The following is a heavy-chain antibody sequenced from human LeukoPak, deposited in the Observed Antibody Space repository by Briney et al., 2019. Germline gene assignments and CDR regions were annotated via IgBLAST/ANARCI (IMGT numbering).Heavy chain of an antibody. Sequence: ASVKVSCKASGYTFTGYYMHWVRQAPGQGLEWMGWINPNSGGTNYAQRFQGRVTMTRDTSISTAYMELSRLRSDDTAVYYCARDDNTAMVIDYWGQGTLVTVSS. D-gene: IGHD5-18*01. CDR3: ARDDNTAMVIDY. CDR2: INPNSGGT. J-gene: IGHJ4*02. V-gene: IGHV1-2*02. CDR1: GYTFTGYY.